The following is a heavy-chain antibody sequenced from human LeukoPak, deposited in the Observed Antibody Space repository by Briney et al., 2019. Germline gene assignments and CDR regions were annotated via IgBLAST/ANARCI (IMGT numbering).Heavy chain of an antibody. CDR3: ARGRDPRDDAFDI. J-gene: IGHJ3*02. CDR1: GYTFTSYY. V-gene: IGHV1-69*05. CDR2: IIPIFGTA. D-gene: IGHD5-24*01. Sequence: SVKVSCKASGYTFTSYYMHWVRQAPGQGLEWMGGIIPIFGTANYAQTFQGRVTITTDESTSTAYMELSSLRSEDTAVYYCARGRDPRDDAFDIWGQGTMVTVSS.